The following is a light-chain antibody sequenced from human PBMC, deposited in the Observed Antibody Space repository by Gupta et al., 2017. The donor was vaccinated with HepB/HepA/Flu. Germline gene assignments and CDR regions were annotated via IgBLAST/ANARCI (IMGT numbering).Light chain of an antibody. J-gene: IGLJ2*01. CDR3: CSYAGRDVV. CDR1: SSDVGSYNL. V-gene: IGLV2-23*02. Sequence: QSALTQPASVSGSPGQSITISCTGNSSDVGSYNLVSWYQQHSVKAPKLMIYGVSKRPSGGSNRFSGSKSGTTASLTISGLQAEDEAYYYCCSYAGRDVVFGGGTKLTVL. CDR2: GVS.